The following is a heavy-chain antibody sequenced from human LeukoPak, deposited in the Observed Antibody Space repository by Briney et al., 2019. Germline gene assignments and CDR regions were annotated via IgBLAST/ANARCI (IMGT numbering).Heavy chain of an antibody. J-gene: IGHJ6*02. V-gene: IGHV4-59*01. CDR1: GGSISSYY. D-gene: IGHD3-3*01. CDR2: IYYSGST. Sequence: SETLSLTCTVSGGSISSYYWSWIRQPPGKGLEWIGYIYYSGSTNYNPSLKSRVTISVDTSKNQFSLKLSSVTAADTAVYYCARVSTIFGVVNPYYYYGMDVWGQGTTVTVSS. CDR3: ARVSTIFGVVNPYYYYGMDV.